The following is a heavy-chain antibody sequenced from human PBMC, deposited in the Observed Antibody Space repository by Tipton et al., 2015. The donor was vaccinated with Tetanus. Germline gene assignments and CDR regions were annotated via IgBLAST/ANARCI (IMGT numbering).Heavy chain of an antibody. V-gene: IGHV3-7*01. J-gene: IGHJ4*02. CDR2: INGGGNEK. Sequence: SLRLSCAVSGFTFSSSWMSWVRQVPGKGLEWVANINGGGNEKYYVDSVKGRFTISRGNAKNSLYLQMNSLRGEDTAVYYCARDFAEFDYWGQGTLVTVSP. CDR3: ARDFAEFDY. CDR1: GFTFSSSW.